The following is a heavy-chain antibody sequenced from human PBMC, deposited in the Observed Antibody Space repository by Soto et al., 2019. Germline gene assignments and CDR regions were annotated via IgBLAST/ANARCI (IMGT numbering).Heavy chain of an antibody. J-gene: IGHJ4*02. CDR3: ARGEGSPDGYFDY. CDR1: GFTFSSYW. CDR2: IKSDGSTT. Sequence: GGSLRLSCAASGFTFSSYWMHWVRQAPGKGLVWVSRIKSDGSTTNYADSVKGRFTISRDNAKNTVYLQMNSLRAEDTAVYYCARGEGSPDGYFDYWGQGMLVTVSS. D-gene: IGHD1-26*01. V-gene: IGHV3-74*01.